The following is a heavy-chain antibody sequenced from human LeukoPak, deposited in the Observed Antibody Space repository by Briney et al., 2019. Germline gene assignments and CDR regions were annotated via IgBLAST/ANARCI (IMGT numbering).Heavy chain of an antibody. V-gene: IGHV5-51*01. CDR2: IYPGDSDT. CDR3: ARRSITMVRGVISDDAFDI. CDR1: GYSFTSYW. Sequence: GESLKISCKGSGYSFTSYWIGWVRQMPGKGLEWMGLIYPGDSDTRYSPSFQGQVTISADKSISTAYLQWSSLKASDTAMYYCARRSITMVRGVISDDAFDIWGQGTMVTVSS. J-gene: IGHJ3*02. D-gene: IGHD3-10*01.